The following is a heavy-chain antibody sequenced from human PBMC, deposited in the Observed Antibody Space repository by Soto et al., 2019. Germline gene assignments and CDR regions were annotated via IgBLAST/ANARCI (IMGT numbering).Heavy chain of an antibody. D-gene: IGHD2-8*01. J-gene: IGHJ4*02. CDR1: GGSISSGGNY. Sequence: QVQLQESGPGLVKPSQTLSLTCTVSGGSISSGGNYWSWIGQHPGKGLEGIGYIYYSGSTYYTPSLKSRVTISVDTSKNQFSLKLSSVTAADTAVYYCARVSVIVLMVYVFDYWGQGTLVTVSS. CDR2: IYYSGST. CDR3: ARVSVIVLMVYVFDY. V-gene: IGHV4-31*03.